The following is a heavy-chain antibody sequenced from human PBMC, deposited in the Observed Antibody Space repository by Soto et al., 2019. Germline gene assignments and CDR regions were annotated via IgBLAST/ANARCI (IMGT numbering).Heavy chain of an antibody. V-gene: IGHV4-59*01. CDR3: ARGRLWWFFYY. CDR1: GGSISSYY. Sequence: PSETLSLTCTVSGGSISSYYWSWIRQPPGKGLEWIGYIYYSGSTNYNPSPKSRVTISVDTSKNQFSLKLSSVTAADTAVYYCARGRLWWFFYYWGQGTLVTVSS. CDR2: IYYSGST. J-gene: IGHJ4*02. D-gene: IGHD2-21*01.